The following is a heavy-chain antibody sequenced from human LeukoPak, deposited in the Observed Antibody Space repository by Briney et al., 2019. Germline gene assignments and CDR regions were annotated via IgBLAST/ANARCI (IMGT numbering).Heavy chain of an antibody. D-gene: IGHD3-22*01. CDR3: ARDRPYYDSSGYYSAFDI. J-gene: IGHJ3*02. CDR1: GYTFTSYG. CDR2: ISAYNGNT. V-gene: IGHV1-18*01. Sequence: RGASVKVSCKASGYTFTSYGISWVRQAPGQGHEWMGWISAYNGNTNNAQKLQGRVTMTTDTSTSTAYMELRSLRSDDTAVYYCARDRPYYDSSGYYSAFDIWGQGTMVTVSS.